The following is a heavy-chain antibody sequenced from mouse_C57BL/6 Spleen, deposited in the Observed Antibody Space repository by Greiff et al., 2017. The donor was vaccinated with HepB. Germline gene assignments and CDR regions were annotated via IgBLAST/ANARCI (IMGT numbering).Heavy chain of an antibody. Sequence: EVHLVESGGGLVQPGGSLKLSCAASGFTFSDYGMAWVRQAPRKGPEWVAFISNLAYSIYYADTVTGRFTISRENAKNTLYLEMSSLRSEDTAMYYCARQGGRGYFDYWGQGTTLTGSS. J-gene: IGHJ2*01. CDR2: ISNLAYSI. V-gene: IGHV5-15*01. CDR3: ARQGGRGYFDY. CDR1: GFTFSDYG. D-gene: IGHD3-3*01.